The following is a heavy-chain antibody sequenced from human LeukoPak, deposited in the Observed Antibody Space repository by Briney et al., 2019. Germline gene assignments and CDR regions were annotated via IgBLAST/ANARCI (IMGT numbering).Heavy chain of an antibody. J-gene: IGHJ4*02. V-gene: IGHV3-66*01. Sequence: GGSLRLSCAASGFTFSSYGMTWVRQAPGKGLEWVSVIYSGGSTYYADSVKGRFTISRDNSKNTLYLQMNSLRAEDTAVYYCATTVTTPPFDYWGQGTLVTVSS. CDR1: GFTFSSYG. CDR2: IYSGGST. D-gene: IGHD4-17*01. CDR3: ATTVTTPPFDY.